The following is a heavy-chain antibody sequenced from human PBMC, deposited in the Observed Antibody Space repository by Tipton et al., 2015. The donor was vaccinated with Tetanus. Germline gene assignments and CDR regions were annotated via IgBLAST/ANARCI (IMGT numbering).Heavy chain of an antibody. J-gene: IGHJ3*01. D-gene: IGHD5-24*01. V-gene: IGHV4-34*01. CDR2: ISHSGSS. CDR3: ARGGRDAYNNPLGAFDV. CDR1: GGSFSLYY. Sequence: TLSLTCTVSGGSFSLYYWNWVRQSPGKGLEWIGEISHSGSSSYSPSLKSRVTISVDTSKNQFSLRLRFVAAADTAVYYCARGGRDAYNNPLGAFDVWGRGTTVTVSS.